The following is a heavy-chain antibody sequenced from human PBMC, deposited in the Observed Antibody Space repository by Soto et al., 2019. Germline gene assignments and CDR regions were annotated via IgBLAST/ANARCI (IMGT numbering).Heavy chain of an antibody. Sequence: QLQLQESGPGLVKPSETLSLTCTVSGGSISSSSNYYWGWIRQPPGKGLEWIGSIYYSGNTYYNPSLKSPVTLSVDTSKNQFSLNLSSVTAADTAVYYCVTTAAYCSGTSCYDFDYWGQGTLVTVSS. CDR2: IYYSGNT. V-gene: IGHV4-39*01. CDR3: VTTAAYCSGTSCYDFDY. J-gene: IGHJ4*02. D-gene: IGHD2-2*01. CDR1: GGSISSSSNYY.